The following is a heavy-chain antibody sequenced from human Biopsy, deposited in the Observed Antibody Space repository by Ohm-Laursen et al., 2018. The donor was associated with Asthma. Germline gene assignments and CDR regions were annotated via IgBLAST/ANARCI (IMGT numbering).Heavy chain of an antibody. V-gene: IGHV1-69*13. CDR1: GGTFSTFT. J-gene: IGHJ5*02. Sequence: ASVKVSCKASGGTFSTFTITWARQAPGQALEWMGGILPILGTSNYAQKFQGRVTITADESTRTVYMELSSLRSEDTALYYCARGQKSPGDRWFDPWGQGTLVTVSS. D-gene: IGHD7-27*01. CDR2: ILPILGTS. CDR3: ARGQKSPGDRWFDP.